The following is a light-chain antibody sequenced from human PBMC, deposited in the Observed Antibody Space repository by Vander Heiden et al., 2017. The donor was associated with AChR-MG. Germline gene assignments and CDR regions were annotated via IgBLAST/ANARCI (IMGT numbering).Light chain of an antibody. V-gene: IGKV1-12*01. CDR2: GAS. CDR1: QGIGSW. J-gene: IGKJ5*01. Sequence: DIQVTQSPSSVSASIGDRVTITCRASQGIGSWLAWYQQKPGRAPKLLIYGASALQSGVPSRFSGSGYGTDFTLTIRSLQPEDSATYYCQQSHSFPISFGQGTRLEIK. CDR3: QQSHSFPIS.